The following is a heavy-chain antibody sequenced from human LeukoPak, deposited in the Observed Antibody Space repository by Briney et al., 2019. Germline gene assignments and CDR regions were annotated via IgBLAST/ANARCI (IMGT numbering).Heavy chain of an antibody. CDR2: ISGSGGST. Sequence: GGSLRLSCAASGFTFSSYAMSWVRQAPGKGLEWVSAISGSGGSTYYADSVKGRFTISRDNAKNSLYLQMNSLRAENTALYYCARVTAAVFGVRWFDPWGQGTLVTVSS. J-gene: IGHJ5*02. V-gene: IGHV3-23*01. D-gene: IGHD6-13*01. CDR1: GFTFSSYA. CDR3: ARVTAAVFGVRWFDP.